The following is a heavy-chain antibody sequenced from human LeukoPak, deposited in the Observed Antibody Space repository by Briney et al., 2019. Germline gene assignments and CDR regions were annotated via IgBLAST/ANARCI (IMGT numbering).Heavy chain of an antibody. J-gene: IGHJ4*02. V-gene: IGHV3-74*01. CDR3: ARGGRGYYDSSGYDY. CDR2: INSDGSST. CDR1: GFTFSSYW. Sequence: GGSLRLSCAASGFTFSSYWMHWVRQAPGKGLVWVSRINSDGSSTSYADSVQGRFTISRDNAKNTLYLQMNSLRAEDTAVYYCARGGRGYYDSSGYDYWGQGTLVTVSS. D-gene: IGHD3-22*01.